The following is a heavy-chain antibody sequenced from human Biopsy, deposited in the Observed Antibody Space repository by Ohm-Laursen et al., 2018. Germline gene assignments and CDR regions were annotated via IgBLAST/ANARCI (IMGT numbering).Heavy chain of an antibody. J-gene: IGHJ4*02. Sequence: SLRLSCAASGFSSSSYAMSWVRQAPGKGLEWVSAITSSGDTTYYSDPVKGRFTISRDSSKNTLHLKMNSLRAEDKAVYYCAKDQGYYYDRSVYYYFDYWGQGTLVTVSS. CDR3: AKDQGYYYDRSVYYYFDY. CDR1: GFSSSSYA. V-gene: IGHV3-23*01. CDR2: ITSSGDTT. D-gene: IGHD3-22*01.